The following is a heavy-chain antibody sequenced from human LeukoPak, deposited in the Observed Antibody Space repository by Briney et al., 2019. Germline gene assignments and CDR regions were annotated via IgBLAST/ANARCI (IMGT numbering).Heavy chain of an antibody. CDR1: GGSISSGVYY. Sequence: SQTLSLTCIVSGGSISSGVYYWSWIRQHPGKGLEWIGYIYHSGSTYYNPSLKSRVTMSVDTSKNQFSLNLSSVTAADAAVYYCAKEWIGGRPLVVVAVHWGQGTLVTVSS. CDR3: AKEWIGGRPLVVVAVH. CDR2: IYHSGST. J-gene: IGHJ4*02. D-gene: IGHD2-21*02. V-gene: IGHV4-31*03.